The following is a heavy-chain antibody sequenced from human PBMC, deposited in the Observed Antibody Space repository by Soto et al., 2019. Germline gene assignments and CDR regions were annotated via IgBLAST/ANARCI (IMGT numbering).Heavy chain of an antibody. Sequence: PGGSLRLSCAASEFPFSSFWMSWVRQPPGKGLEWVANINQDGREEYYVDSVKGRFSISRDNAKNSLYLQMSDLRADDTAVYYCARSPGTGTVDYWGQGTLVTVSS. V-gene: IGHV3-7*03. CDR3: ARSPGTGTVDY. CDR1: EFPFSSFW. J-gene: IGHJ4*02. D-gene: IGHD1-1*01. CDR2: INQDGREE.